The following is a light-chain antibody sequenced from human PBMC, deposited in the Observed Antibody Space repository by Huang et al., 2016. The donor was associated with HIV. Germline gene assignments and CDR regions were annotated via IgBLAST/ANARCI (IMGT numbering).Light chain of an antibody. V-gene: IGKV1-6*01. CDR2: AAS. Sequence: IQMTQSPASLSASVGDRVTIICRASQAIRNDLGWYQQRLGKAPKLLVSAASHLQSGVPSRFSGSGSGTHFTLTISGLQSEDFATYYCLQTYTYPWTFGQGTKVEI. J-gene: IGKJ1*01. CDR3: LQTYTYPWT. CDR1: QAIRND.